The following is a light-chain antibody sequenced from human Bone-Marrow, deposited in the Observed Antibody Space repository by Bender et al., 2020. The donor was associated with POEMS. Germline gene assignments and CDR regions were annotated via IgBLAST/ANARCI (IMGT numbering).Light chain of an antibody. CDR1: GGHSTYA. J-gene: IGLJ3*02. Sequence: QLVLTQSPSASASLGASVKLTCTLSGGHSTYAIAWHQQQPGKGPRYLMKLNSDGSHAKGDGIPDRFSGSSSGAERYLTISSLQSEDEADYYCQTWGTRIRVFGGGTKLTVL. CDR2: LNSDGSH. V-gene: IGLV4-69*01. CDR3: QTWGTRIRV.